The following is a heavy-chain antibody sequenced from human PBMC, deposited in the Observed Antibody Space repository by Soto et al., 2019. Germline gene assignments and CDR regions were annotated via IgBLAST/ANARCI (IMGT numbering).Heavy chain of an antibody. Sequence: GGSLRLSCAASGLTFSSYWMHWVRQAPGKGLVWVSHINSDGSSTNDADFVKGRFTISRDNYQNILYLQMHSLRVEDTAVYYCARGPSGAYDTPWFEPWGQGTLVTVSS. D-gene: IGHD5-12*01. V-gene: IGHV3-74*01. CDR2: INSDGSST. CDR3: ARGPSGAYDTPWFEP. J-gene: IGHJ5*02. CDR1: GLTFSSYW.